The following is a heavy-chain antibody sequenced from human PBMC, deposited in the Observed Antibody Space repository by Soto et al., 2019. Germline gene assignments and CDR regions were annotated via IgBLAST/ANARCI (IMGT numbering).Heavy chain of an antibody. V-gene: IGHV4-59*01. CDR1: GGSISSYY. CDR2: IYYSGST. D-gene: IGHD6-19*01. CDR3: AKSSGWYYDY. J-gene: IGHJ4*02. Sequence: ETLSRTCTVSGGSISSYYWSWIRQPPGKGLEWIGYIYYSGSTSYNPSLKSRVTISVDTSKNLFSLKLSSVAAADTAVYYCAKSSGWYYDYWGQGTLVTVSS.